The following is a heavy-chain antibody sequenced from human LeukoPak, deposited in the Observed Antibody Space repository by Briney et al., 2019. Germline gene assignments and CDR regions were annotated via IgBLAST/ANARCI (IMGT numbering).Heavy chain of an antibody. Sequence: PSETLSLTCTVSNASISSNTYYRAWIRQPPGKGLEYIGSINYRGSTNYNPSLKSRVTISIDTSKSQFSLQLSSVTAADTAVYYCARNGSRVMATIEDSWGQGTLVIVSS. J-gene: IGHJ4*02. CDR1: NASISSNTYY. V-gene: IGHV4-39*01. D-gene: IGHD5-12*01. CDR3: ARNGSRVMATIEDS. CDR2: INYRGST.